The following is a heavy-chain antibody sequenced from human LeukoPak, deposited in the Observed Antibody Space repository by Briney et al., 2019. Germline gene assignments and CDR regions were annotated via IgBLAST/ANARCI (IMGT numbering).Heavy chain of an antibody. Sequence: GGSLRLSCAASGFTFSSYWMNWVRQAPGKGLEWVSYISSSGSTIYYADSVKGRFTIPRDNAKNSLYLQMNSLRAEDTAVYYCARKDSSGYYSFLDYWGQGTLVTVSS. CDR1: GFTFSSYW. V-gene: IGHV3-48*04. J-gene: IGHJ4*02. CDR3: ARKDSSGYYSFLDY. D-gene: IGHD3-22*01. CDR2: ISSSGSTI.